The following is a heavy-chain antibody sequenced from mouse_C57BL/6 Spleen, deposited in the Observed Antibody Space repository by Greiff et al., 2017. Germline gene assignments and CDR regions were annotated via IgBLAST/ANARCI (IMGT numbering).Heavy chain of an antibody. V-gene: IGHV1-50*01. CDR1: GYTFTSYW. D-gene: IGHD1-1*01. CDR2: IDPSDSYT. Sequence: QVQLQQPGAELVKPGASVKLSCKASGYTFTSYWMQWVKQRPGQGLEWIGEIDPSDSYTNYNQKFKGKATLTVDTSSSTAYMQLSSLTSEDSAVYYCARGDTTVDYWGQGTTLTVSS. CDR3: ARGDTTVDY. J-gene: IGHJ2*01.